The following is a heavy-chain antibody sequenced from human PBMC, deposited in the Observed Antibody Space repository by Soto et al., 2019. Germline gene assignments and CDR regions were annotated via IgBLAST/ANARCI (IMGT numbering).Heavy chain of an antibody. CDR2: IFYSGST. CDR3: ARLPSFGEPGS. J-gene: IGHJ5*02. Sequence: SETLSLTCTVSNGSITNYYWSWIRQPPGKGLEWVGYIFYSGSTNYNPSLKSRVTISVDTSRNQFSLKLSSLTAADTAMYYCARLPSFGEPGSWGQGTLVTSPQ. CDR1: NGSITNYY. D-gene: IGHD3-10*01. V-gene: IGHV4-59*12.